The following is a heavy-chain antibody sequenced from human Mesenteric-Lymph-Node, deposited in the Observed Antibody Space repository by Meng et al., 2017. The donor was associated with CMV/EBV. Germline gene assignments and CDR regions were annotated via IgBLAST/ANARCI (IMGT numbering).Heavy chain of an antibody. CDR1: GGSVSRGSYY. Sequence: VSGGSVSRGSYYWSWIRQPPGKGLEWIGYIYYSGSTNYNPSLKSRVTISVDTSKNQFSLKLSSVTAADTAVYYCARLGSSWPDLLDYWGQGTLVTVSS. D-gene: IGHD6-13*01. CDR2: IYYSGST. CDR3: ARLGSSWPDLLDY. V-gene: IGHV4-61*01. J-gene: IGHJ4*02.